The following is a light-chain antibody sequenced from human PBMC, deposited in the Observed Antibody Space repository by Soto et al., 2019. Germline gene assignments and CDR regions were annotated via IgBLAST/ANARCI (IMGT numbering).Light chain of an antibody. CDR2: NNN. Sequence: QSVLTQPPSASGTPGQRVTLSCSGSSSNIGSNTVNWYQQFPGTAPKLLMYNNNQRPSGVPDRFSGSKSGTSASLAISGLQSEDEAYYYCASWDGSLKGVVFGGGTKLTVL. CDR3: ASWDGSLKGVV. V-gene: IGLV1-44*01. J-gene: IGLJ2*01. CDR1: SSNIGSNT.